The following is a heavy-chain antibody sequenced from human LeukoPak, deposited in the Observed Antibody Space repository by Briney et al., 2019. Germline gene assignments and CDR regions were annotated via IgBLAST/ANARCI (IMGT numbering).Heavy chain of an antibody. D-gene: IGHD1-26*01. Sequence: PGGSLRPSCAASGFSLSSYWMSWVRQAPGKGLEWVANIKQDGSETYYVDSVKGRFTISRDDAKNSVYLQMNSLRAEDTAVYYCARERGVGAFDIWGQGTMVTVSS. CDR2: IKQDGSET. CDR3: ARERGVGAFDI. CDR1: GFSLSSYW. V-gene: IGHV3-7*03. J-gene: IGHJ3*02.